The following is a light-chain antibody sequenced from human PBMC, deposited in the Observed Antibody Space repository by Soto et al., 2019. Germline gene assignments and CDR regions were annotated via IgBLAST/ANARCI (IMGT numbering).Light chain of an antibody. CDR1: SGSIASNY. J-gene: IGLJ2*01. CDR2: EDN. V-gene: IGLV6-57*04. CDR3: QSYDSSKV. Sequence: LTQPHSVSESPGKTVTISCTRSSGSIASNYVQWYQQRPGSAPTTVIYEDNQRPSGVPDRFSGSIDSSSNSASLTISGVKTEDEADYYCQSYDSSKVFGGGTKLTVL.